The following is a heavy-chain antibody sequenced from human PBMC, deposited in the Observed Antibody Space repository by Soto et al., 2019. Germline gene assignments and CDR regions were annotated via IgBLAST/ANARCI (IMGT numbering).Heavy chain of an antibody. CDR2: IYWDDDK. CDR3: VHDSTDWLGFDY. V-gene: IGHV2-5*02. J-gene: IGHJ4*02. D-gene: IGHD3-22*01. CDR1: GFSLSTSGVG. Sequence: QITLKESGPTLVKPTQTLTLTCTFSGFSLSTSGVGVGWIRQPPGKALEWLALIYWDDDKRYSSSLKSRITIPKDTSKNQVVLTMTNMDPVDTATYYCVHDSTDWLGFDYWGQGTLVTVSS.